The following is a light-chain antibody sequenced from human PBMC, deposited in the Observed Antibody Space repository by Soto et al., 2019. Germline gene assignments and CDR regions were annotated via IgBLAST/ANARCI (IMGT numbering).Light chain of an antibody. V-gene: IGKV3-20*01. CDR1: QSVSSTY. CDR2: GAS. Sequence: EIVLTQSPGTLSLSPGERATLSCRASQSVSSTYLAWYQQKPGQAPRLLFYGASSRATGIPDRFSGSGSGTDFTLTISRLEPEDFAVYYCQQYGSSLGVTFGGGTKVDIK. J-gene: IGKJ4*01. CDR3: QQYGSSLGVT.